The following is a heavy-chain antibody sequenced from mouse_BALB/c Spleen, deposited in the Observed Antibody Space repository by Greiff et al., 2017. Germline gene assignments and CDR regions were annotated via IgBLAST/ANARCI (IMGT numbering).Heavy chain of an antibody. Sequence: EVQLQQSGPELVKPGASVKISCKASGYSFTGYFMNWVMQSHGKSLEWIGRINPYNGDTFYNQKFKGKATLTVDKSSSTAHMELRSLASEDSAVYYCARYLRPYYGSSSFAYWGQGTLVTVSA. CDR1: GYSFTGYF. CDR3: ARYLRPYYGSSSFAY. J-gene: IGHJ3*01. CDR2: INPYNGDT. D-gene: IGHD1-1*01. V-gene: IGHV1-20*02.